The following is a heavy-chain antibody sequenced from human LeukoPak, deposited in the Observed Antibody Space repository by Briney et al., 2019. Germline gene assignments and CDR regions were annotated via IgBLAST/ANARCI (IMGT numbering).Heavy chain of an antibody. D-gene: IGHD3/OR15-3a*01. CDR2: IFYSGSP. Sequence: SETLSLTCTVSGGSISSGRYYWGWIRQPPGKGLEGIGTIFYSGSPNYNPSLKSRVSIAVDTSKNQFSLRLSSVTAADTAVYYCARQPRDFLTGSYRRSYYYSYMDVWGNGATVTVSS. V-gene: IGHV4-39*01. CDR3: ARQPRDFLTGSYRRSYYYSYMDV. J-gene: IGHJ6*03. CDR1: GGSISSGRYY.